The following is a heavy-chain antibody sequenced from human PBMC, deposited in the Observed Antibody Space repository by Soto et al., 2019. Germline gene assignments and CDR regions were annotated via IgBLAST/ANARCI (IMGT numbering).Heavy chain of an antibody. CDR3: ARVERIFAVANNWFDP. CDR2: INAGNGNT. V-gene: IGHV1-3*01. CDR1: VYTFTSYA. J-gene: IGHJ5*02. D-gene: IGHD3-3*01. Sequence: ASVKVSCTESVYTFTSYAMHWVRQAHEQRLEWMGWINAGNGNTKYSQKLQGRVTMTTDTSTSTAYMELRSLRSDDTAVYYCARVERIFAVANNWFDPWGQGILLTVSS.